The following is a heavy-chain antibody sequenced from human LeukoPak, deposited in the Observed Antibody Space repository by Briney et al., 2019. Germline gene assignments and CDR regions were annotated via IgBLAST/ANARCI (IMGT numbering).Heavy chain of an antibody. CDR3: AKADRGWGVITKD. D-gene: IGHD3-10*01. Sequence: GGSLRLSCAASGFTFSTHARSWVRQAPGKGLEWVSAIGGSGDFTYYAEYVRGRFTISRDNSKKTLYLQMNSLRAEDTAVYYCAKADRGWGVITKDWGQGTLVTVSS. CDR2: IGGSGDFT. V-gene: IGHV3-23*01. J-gene: IGHJ4*02. CDR1: GFTFSTHA.